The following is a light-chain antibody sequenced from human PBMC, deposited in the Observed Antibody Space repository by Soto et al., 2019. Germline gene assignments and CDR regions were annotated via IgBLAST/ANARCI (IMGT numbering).Light chain of an antibody. CDR1: QGISSY. CDR2: AAS. CDR3: QHYYSYPRGT. V-gene: IGKV1-8*01. Sequence: AIRMTQSPSSFSASTGDRVTITCRASQGISSYLAWYQQKPGKAPKLLIYAASTLQSGVPSRFSGSGPGTYFSLTISCLYSEDFATTYFQHYYSYPRGTFGKGPKV. J-gene: IGKJ1*01.